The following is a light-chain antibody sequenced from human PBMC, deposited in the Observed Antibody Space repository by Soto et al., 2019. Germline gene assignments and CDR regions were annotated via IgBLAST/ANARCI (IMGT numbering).Light chain of an antibody. Sequence: EIVFTQSPGTLSLSPGDRATLSCRASQTISSTYLAWYQQKPGQAPRLLIYAASTRATGIPDRFSGSGSGTDFTLTISRXEPEDFAVYYCQRYGSSPKTFGQGTKVDIK. CDR1: QTISSTY. CDR2: AAS. J-gene: IGKJ1*01. CDR3: QRYGSSPKT. V-gene: IGKV3-20*01.